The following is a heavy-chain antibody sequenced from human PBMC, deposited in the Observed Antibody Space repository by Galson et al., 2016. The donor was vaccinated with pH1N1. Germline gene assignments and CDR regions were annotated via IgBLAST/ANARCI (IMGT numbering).Heavy chain of an antibody. CDR1: GFSLSTSGVG. D-gene: IGHD3-10*01. CDR3: AHMRWFGEFDTYYSDY. CDR2: IYWNDDK. V-gene: IGHV2-5*01. Sequence: PALVKPTQTLTLTCTFSGFSLSTSGVGVGWIRQPPGKALEWLTLIYWNDDKRYSPSLKSRLTITKDTSKNQVVLTMTNMDPVDTATYYCAHMRWFGEFDTYYSDYWGQGTLVTVSS. J-gene: IGHJ4*02.